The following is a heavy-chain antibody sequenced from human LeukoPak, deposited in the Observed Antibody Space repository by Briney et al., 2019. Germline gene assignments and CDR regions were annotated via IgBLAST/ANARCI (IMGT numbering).Heavy chain of an antibody. J-gene: IGHJ6*03. Sequence: GESLKISCKGSGYSFTSYWIGWVRQMPGKGLEWMGIIYPGDSDTRYSPSFQGQVTISADKSISTAYLPWSSLKASDTAMYYCARVLRFLEWPYYYMDVWGKGTTVTVSS. D-gene: IGHD3-3*01. CDR3: ARVLRFLEWPYYYMDV. V-gene: IGHV5-51*01. CDR1: GYSFTSYW. CDR2: IYPGDSDT.